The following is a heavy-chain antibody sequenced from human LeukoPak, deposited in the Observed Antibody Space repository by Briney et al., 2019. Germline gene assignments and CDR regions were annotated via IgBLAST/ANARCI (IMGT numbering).Heavy chain of an antibody. Sequence: ASVKVSCKASGYSFTNYDINWVRQATGQGLEWMGWMNPNSGNTGYAQKFQGRVTMTRNTSISTAYMELSSLRSEDTAVYYCARGQWFGEPRWFDPWGQGTLVTVSS. CDR3: ARGQWFGEPRWFDP. CDR1: GYSFTNYD. D-gene: IGHD3-10*01. J-gene: IGHJ5*02. CDR2: MNPNSGNT. V-gene: IGHV1-8*02.